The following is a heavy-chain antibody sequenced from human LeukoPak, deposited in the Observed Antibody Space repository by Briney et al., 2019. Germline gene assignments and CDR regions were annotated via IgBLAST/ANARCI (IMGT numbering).Heavy chain of an antibody. CDR2: IHYSGTT. D-gene: IGHD5-18*01. CDR1: GGSISDKY. CDR3: ATVPGYSYGYGYFDY. Sequence: SETLSLTCTVSGGSISDKYWSWIRQLPGQGLEWIGYIHYSGTTSYNPSLKSRVVISVDTSKNQFSLKLNSVTAADTAMYYCATVPGYSYGYGYFDYWGQGTLVTVSS. V-gene: IGHV4-59*01. J-gene: IGHJ4*02.